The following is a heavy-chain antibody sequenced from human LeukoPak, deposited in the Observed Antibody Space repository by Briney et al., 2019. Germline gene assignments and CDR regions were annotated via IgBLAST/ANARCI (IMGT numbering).Heavy chain of an antibody. J-gene: IGHJ6*02. Sequence: SVKVSCKASGGTFSSYAISWVRQAPGQGLEWMGGIIPIFGTANYAQKFQGRVTITADESTSTACMELSSLRSEDTAVYYCARGADIVVVPAAILKDGYYHYGMDVWGQGTTVTVSS. CDR2: IIPIFGTA. V-gene: IGHV1-69*13. CDR1: GGTFSSYA. CDR3: ARGADIVVVPAAILKDGYYHYGMDV. D-gene: IGHD2-2*01.